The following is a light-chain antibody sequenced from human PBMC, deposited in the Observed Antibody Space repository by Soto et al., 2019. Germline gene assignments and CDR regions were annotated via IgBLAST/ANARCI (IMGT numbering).Light chain of an antibody. V-gene: IGKV1-17*03. CDR2: GAF. Sequence: DIQMTQSPSAMSASVGDRVTITCRASQGINDNLAWFQQKPGQVPKRLIYGAFSLQRGVPSRFSGSGSGTEFTLTISSLQPEDFATYYCLQHNTFPWTSGQGTKVEIQ. CDR1: QGINDN. J-gene: IGKJ1*01. CDR3: LQHNTFPWT.